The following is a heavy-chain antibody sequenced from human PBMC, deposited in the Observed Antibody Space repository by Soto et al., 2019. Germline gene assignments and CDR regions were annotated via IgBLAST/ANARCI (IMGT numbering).Heavy chain of an antibody. CDR2: ICGGGGGI. CDR3: AKARRNVDRLGIWDX. Sequence: GGSLRLSCAASGFVFYTYAMTWVRQAPGKGLEWVASICGGGGGIYYASSVTGRFTISRENSDNTLFMEMNRLRPEDTAVYYCAKARRNVDRLGIWDXWGPGTLVTVSX. J-gene: IGHJ5*01. D-gene: IGHD6-13*01. CDR1: GFVFYTYA. V-gene: IGHV3-23*01.